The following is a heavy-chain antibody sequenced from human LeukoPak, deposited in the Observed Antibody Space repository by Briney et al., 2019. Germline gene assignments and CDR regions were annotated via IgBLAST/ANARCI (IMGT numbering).Heavy chain of an antibody. D-gene: IGHD5-18*01. CDR2: IWYDGSNK. J-gene: IGHJ4*02. V-gene: IGHV3-33*01. CDR3: ARVHLGYSYPLDFDY. CDR1: GFTFSSYG. Sequence: GGSLRLSCAASGFTFSSYGMHWVRQAPGKGLEWVAVIWYDGSNKYYADSVKGRFTISRDNSKNTPYLQMNSLRAEDTAVYYCARVHLGYSYPLDFDYWGQGTLVTVSS.